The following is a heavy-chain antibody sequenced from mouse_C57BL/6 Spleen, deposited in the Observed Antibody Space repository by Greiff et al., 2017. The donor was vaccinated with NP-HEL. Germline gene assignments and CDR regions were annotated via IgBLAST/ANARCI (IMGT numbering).Heavy chain of an antibody. D-gene: IGHD2-3*01. V-gene: IGHV1-69*01. J-gene: IGHJ3*01. CDR1: GYTFTSYW. Sequence: QVQLQQPGAELVMPGASVKLSCKASGYTFTSYWMHWVKQRPGQGLEWIGEINPSDSYTNYNQKFKGKSTLTVDKSSSTAYMQLSSLTSEDSAVYYCARSGLLRTPFAYWGQGTLVTVSA. CDR2: INPSDSYT. CDR3: ARSGLLRTPFAY.